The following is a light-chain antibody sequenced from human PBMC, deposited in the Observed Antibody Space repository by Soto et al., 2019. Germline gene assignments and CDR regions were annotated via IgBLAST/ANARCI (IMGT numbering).Light chain of an antibody. Sequence: DIQITQSHSTLSASVGDRVTITCRASQSVGTYLAWFQQRPGKAPKGLISKASTLESGAPSRFTGSGSGTEFALTITSLQPEDFATYYCQQYYSYPWTFGQGTKVDIK. CDR1: QSVGTY. CDR2: KAS. J-gene: IGKJ1*01. CDR3: QQYYSYPWT. V-gene: IGKV1-5*03.